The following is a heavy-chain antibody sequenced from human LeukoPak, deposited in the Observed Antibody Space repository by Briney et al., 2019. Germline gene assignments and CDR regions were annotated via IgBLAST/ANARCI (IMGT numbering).Heavy chain of an antibody. V-gene: IGHV3-9*03. CDR2: ISWNSDNI. D-gene: IGHD3/OR15-3a*01. CDR3: ASSKTGTGVFDY. CDR1: GFTFDDYA. J-gene: IGHJ4*02. Sequence: AGGSLRLSCAVSGFTFDDYAMHWVRQVPGKGLEWVSCISWNSDNIGYADSVKGRFTISRDNAKNSLYLQMNSLRAEDMALYYCASSKTGTGVFDYWGQGTLVTVSS.